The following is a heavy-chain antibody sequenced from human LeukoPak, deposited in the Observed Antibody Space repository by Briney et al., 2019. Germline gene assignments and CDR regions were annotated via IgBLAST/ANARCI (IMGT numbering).Heavy chain of an antibody. V-gene: IGHV3-23*01. Sequence: GGSLRLSCAASGFTFSSYAMSWVRQAPGKGLEWVSAISGSGGSTYYADSVKGRFTISRDNSKNTLYLQMNSLRAEDTAVYYCAKGPRFFEWFGGNYFDYWGQGTLVTVSS. CDR1: GFTFSSYA. D-gene: IGHD3-3*01. J-gene: IGHJ4*02. CDR3: AKGPRFFEWFGGNYFDY. CDR2: ISGSGGST.